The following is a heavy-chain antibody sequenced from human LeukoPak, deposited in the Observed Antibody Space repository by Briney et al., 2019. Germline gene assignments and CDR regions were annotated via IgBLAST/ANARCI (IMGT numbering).Heavy chain of an antibody. D-gene: IGHD1-14*01. V-gene: IGHV4-59*01. J-gene: IGHJ6*02. CDR2: IYYSGST. CDR1: GVSISSYY. CDR3: TREAAPPDSYYYYGMDV. Sequence: SETLSLTCTVSGVSISSYYWTWIRQPPGKGLEWIGYIYYSGSTNYNPSLKSRVTISVDTSKNQFSLKLSFVTAADTAVYYCTREAAPPDSYYYYGMDVWGQGTTVTVSS.